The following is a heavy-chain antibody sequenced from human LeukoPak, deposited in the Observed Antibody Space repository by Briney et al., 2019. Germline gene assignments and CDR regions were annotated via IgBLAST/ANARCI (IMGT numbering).Heavy chain of an antibody. V-gene: IGHV3-53*01. CDR1: GFPVSSNY. J-gene: IGHJ6*02. CDR2: IYGDGST. CDR3: ARERIYYGSGRDLTDARLYYYYGMDV. Sequence: PGGSLRLSCAASGFPVSSNYMTWVRQAPGKGLEWVSLIYGDGSTYYADSVKGRFTISRDNSKNTLYLQMNSLRADDTAVYYCARERIYYGSGRDLTDARLYYYYGMDVWGRGTTVTVSS. D-gene: IGHD3-10*01.